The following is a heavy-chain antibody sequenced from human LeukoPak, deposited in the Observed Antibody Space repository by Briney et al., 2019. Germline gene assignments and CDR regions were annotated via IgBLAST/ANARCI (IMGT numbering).Heavy chain of an antibody. D-gene: IGHD2-2*01. V-gene: IGHV3-23*01. Sequence: QPGGSLRLSCAASGFTFSSYAMSWVRQAPGKGLEWVSTVTRGGGSTYYADSVKGRFTISRDHSKDTLYLQMNSLRAEDTAVFYCTRDHADCRGINCLLFDYWGQGTLVTVSS. CDR1: GFTFSSYA. CDR3: TRDHADCRGINCLLFDY. CDR2: VTRGGGST. J-gene: IGHJ4*02.